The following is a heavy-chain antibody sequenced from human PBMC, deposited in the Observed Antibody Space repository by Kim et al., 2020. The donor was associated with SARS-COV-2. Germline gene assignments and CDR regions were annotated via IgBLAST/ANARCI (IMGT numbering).Heavy chain of an antibody. CDR2: INLGGGAT. CDR3: AREANSCDY. D-gene: IGHD2-15*01. V-gene: IGHV1-46*01. J-gene: IGHJ4*01. CDR1: GYTFSNYY. Sequence: ASVKVSCKASGYTFSNYYMHWVRQAPGQGLEWMGIINLGGGATNYAQKFQGRVIMTRDTSTSTVYMELSSLRSDDTAVYYCAREANSCDYWGQGTLVTVS.